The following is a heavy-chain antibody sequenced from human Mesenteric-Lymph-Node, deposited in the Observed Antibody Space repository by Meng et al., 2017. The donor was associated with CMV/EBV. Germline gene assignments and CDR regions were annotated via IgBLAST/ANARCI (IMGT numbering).Heavy chain of an antibody. CDR1: GGSISSYY. V-gene: IGHV4-59*01. D-gene: IGHD4-17*01. CDR3: ARDPSARVTTGTNWFDP. Sequence: SQTLSLTCTVSGGSISSYYWNWIRQPPGKGLEWIGYIYHTGTTNYNHSLKSRVTISIDTSKNKFSLKLRSVTAPDTAVYYCARDPSARVTTGTNWFDPRGQGTLVTVSA. CDR2: IYHTGTT. J-gene: IGHJ5*01.